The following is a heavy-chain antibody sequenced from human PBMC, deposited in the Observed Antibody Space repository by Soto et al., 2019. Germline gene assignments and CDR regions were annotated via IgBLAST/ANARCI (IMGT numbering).Heavy chain of an antibody. J-gene: IGHJ3*02. CDR3: TRGGSDDPFDM. D-gene: IGHD5-12*01. CDR1: GFSVSDNY. Sequence: EAQVVESGGRLVQPGGSLRLSCAASGFSVSDNYISWVRKAPGKWLEWVSVIYIGGDTYYADSVKGRFAMSRDNSKNTVFLQMECLRVEDKAIYYCTRGGSDDPFDMWGQGTMVTVSS. V-gene: IGHV3-66*01. CDR2: IYIGGDT.